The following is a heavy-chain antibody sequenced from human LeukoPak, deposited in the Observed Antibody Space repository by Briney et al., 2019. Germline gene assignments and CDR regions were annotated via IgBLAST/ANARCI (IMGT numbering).Heavy chain of an antibody. D-gene: IGHD3-9*01. CDR1: GGSISSYY. V-gene: IGHV4-59*12. CDR2: IYYSGST. Sequence: SETLSLTCTVSGGSISSYYWSWIRQPPGKGLEWIGYIYYSGSTNHNPSLKSRVTISVDTSKNQFSLKLSSVTAADTAVYYCARERTDYDILTGYPAGDYYYYYMDVWGKGTTVTVSS. J-gene: IGHJ6*03. CDR3: ARERTDYDILTGYPAGDYYYYYMDV.